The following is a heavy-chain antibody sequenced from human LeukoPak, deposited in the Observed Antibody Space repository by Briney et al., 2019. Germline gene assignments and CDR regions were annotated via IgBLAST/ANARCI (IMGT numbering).Heavy chain of an antibody. V-gene: IGHV4-59*01. D-gene: IGHD2-15*01. CDR3: AKGGSPTYYYYGMDV. J-gene: IGHJ6*02. CDR2: IYYSGST. Sequence: SETLSLTCTVSGGSISSYYWSWIRQPPGKGLEWIGHIYYSGSTNYNPSLKSRVTISVDTSKNQFSLKLSSVTAADTAVYYCAKGGSPTYYYYGMDVWGQGTTVTVSS. CDR1: GGSISSYY.